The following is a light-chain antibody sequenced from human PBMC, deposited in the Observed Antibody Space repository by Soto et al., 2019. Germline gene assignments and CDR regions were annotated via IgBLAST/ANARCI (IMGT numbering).Light chain of an antibody. Sequence: QSVLTQPPSESGTPGQTVTISCSGSSSNIESNSVNWYQQLPGTAPKLLIYGNDQRPTGVPERFSGSKSGTSASLAISGLQSEDEADYYCAAWDDSLHVVFGGGTKLTVL. CDR2: GND. CDR1: SSNIESNS. CDR3: AAWDDSLHVV. V-gene: IGLV1-44*01. J-gene: IGLJ2*01.